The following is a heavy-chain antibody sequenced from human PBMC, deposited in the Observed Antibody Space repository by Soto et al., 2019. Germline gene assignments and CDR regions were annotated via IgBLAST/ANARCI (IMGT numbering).Heavy chain of an antibody. J-gene: IGHJ6*02. Sequence: KPSETLSLTCTVSGGSISSSSYYWGWIRQPPGKGLEWIGSIYYSGSTYYNPSLKSRVTISVDTSKNQFSLKLSSVTAADTAVYYCARQGSTSWYWNYYYGMDVWGQGTTVTVSS. D-gene: IGHD6-13*01. CDR2: IYYSGST. CDR3: ARQGSTSWYWNYYYGMDV. CDR1: GGSISSSSYY. V-gene: IGHV4-39*01.